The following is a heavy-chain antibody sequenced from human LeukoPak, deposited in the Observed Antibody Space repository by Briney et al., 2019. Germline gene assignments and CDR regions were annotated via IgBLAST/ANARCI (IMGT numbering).Heavy chain of an antibody. CDR1: GFTLSSYG. V-gene: IGHV3-30*18. D-gene: IGHD6-13*01. CDR3: AKDHSSSTGYFQH. Sequence: GGSLRLSCAASGFTLSSYGMHWVRQAPGKGLEWVAVISYAGSNKYYADSVKGRFTISRDNSKNTLYLQMNSLRAEDTAVYYCAKDHSSSTGYFQHWGQGTLVTVSS. J-gene: IGHJ1*01. CDR2: ISYAGSNK.